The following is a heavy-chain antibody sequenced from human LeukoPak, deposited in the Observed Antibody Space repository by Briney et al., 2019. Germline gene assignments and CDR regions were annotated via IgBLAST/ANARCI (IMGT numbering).Heavy chain of an antibody. CDR1: GFTLSDSW. CDR3: ATYTHWVAGDV. CDR2: MNQDGSAK. Sequence: GGSLRLSCAASGFTLSDSWMSWVRQAPGKGLEWVANMNQDGSAKGYVDSVKGGFTISRDNARNSLYLQMSSLRPEDTAVYYCATYTHWVAGDVWGQGTTVTVSS. D-gene: IGHD3-16*01. J-gene: IGHJ6*02. V-gene: IGHV3-7*01.